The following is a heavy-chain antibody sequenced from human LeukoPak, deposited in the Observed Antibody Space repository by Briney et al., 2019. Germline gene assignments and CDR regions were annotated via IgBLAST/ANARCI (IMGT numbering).Heavy chain of an antibody. CDR1: GYTFTAYY. J-gene: IGHJ5*01. V-gene: IGHV1-2*02. Sequence: ASVTVSCKASGYTFTAYYMHWVRQAPGQGLEWMGWINPKNGDTKYAQKFQDRVTMTRDTSIGTAYMELTRLTTDDTAVYYCTRGRPLDGTGTTQKNDSWGHGTLVTVSS. CDR3: TRGRPLDGTGTTQKNDS. CDR2: INPKNGDT. D-gene: IGHD1-1*01.